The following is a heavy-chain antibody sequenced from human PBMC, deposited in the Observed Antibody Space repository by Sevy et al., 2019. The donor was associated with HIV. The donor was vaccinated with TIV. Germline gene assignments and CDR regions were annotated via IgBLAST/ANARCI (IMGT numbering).Heavy chain of an antibody. CDR3: AKTREYYQHNSGYLDF. CDR1: GYTLTEFS. Sequence: DTVKVSCKVSGYTLTEFSTHWVRQAPGKGLERMGRFDPENRETIYAQKFQGRVTLTEDTSTDTAYMELRSLKSEDTAVYYCAKTREYYQHNSGYLDFWGQGTLVIVSS. J-gene: IGHJ4*02. D-gene: IGHD3-22*01. CDR2: FDPENRET. V-gene: IGHV1-24*01.